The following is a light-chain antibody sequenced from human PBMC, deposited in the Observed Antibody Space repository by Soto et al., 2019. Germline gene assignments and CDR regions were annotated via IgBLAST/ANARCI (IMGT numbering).Light chain of an antibody. Sequence: DIQMTQSPSSLSASVGARVTITCQASQDIKGNMNWLQQKPGEAPQLLIYDASKLETGVPSRFSGSGSGTDFTFTITSLEPEDVATYFCQQYDYLPYTFGQGTKLEIK. CDR2: DAS. CDR1: QDIKGN. V-gene: IGKV1-33*01. CDR3: QQYDYLPYT. J-gene: IGKJ2*01.